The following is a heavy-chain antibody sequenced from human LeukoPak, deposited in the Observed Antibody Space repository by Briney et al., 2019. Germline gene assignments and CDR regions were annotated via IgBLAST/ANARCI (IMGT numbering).Heavy chain of an antibody. J-gene: IGHJ2*01. CDR1: GGSFSGYY. D-gene: IGHD7-27*01. V-gene: IGHV4-34*01. CDR2: INHSGST. CDR3: ARAHWWLTWDDQPHPLWYFDL. Sequence: PSETLSLTCAVYGGSFSGYYWSWIRQPPGKGLEWIGEINHSGSTNYNPSLKSRVTISVDTSKNQVSLKLSSVTAADTAVYYCARAHWWLTWDDQPHPLWYFDLWGRGALVTVSS.